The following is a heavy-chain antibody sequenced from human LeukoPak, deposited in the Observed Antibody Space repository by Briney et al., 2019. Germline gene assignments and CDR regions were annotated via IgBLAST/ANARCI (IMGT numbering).Heavy chain of an antibody. V-gene: IGHV4-59*01. J-gene: IGHJ4*02. Sequence: ASETLSLTCTVSGGSISGYYWTWIRQPPGKGLEWIGYIYYSGSTNYSPSLKSRVTISVDTSKNQLSLKLSSVTAADTAVYYCARAVYTSSWSFFDYWGQGTLVTVSS. D-gene: IGHD6-13*01. CDR2: IYYSGST. CDR3: ARAVYTSSWSFFDY. CDR1: GGSISGYY.